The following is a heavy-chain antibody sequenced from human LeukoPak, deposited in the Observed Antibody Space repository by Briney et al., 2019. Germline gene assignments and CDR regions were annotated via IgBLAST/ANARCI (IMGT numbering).Heavy chain of an antibody. CDR2: ISYDGSNK. CDR3: ARDQEGATGGFDY. CDR1: GVTFSSYA. J-gene: IGHJ4*02. V-gene: IGHV3-30-3*01. D-gene: IGHD1-26*01. Sequence: PGGSLRLSCAASGVTFSSYAMHWVRQAPGKGLEWVAVISYDGSNKYYADSVKGRFTISRDNSKNTLYLQMNSLRAEDTAVYYCARDQEGATGGFDYWGQGTLVTVSS.